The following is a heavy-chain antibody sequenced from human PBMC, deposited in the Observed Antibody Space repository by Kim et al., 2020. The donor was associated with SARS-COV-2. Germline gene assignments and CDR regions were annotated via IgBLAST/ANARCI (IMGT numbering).Heavy chain of an antibody. CDR2: IYYSGST. CDR3: ARLGVLSYYFDY. D-gene: IGHD3-10*01. V-gene: IGHV4-39*01. CDR1: GGSISSSSYY. Sequence: SETLSLTCTVSGGSISSSSYYWGWIRQPPGKGLEWIGSIYYSGSTYYNPSLKSRVTISVDTSKNQFSLKLSSVTAADTAVYYCARLGVLSYYFDYWGQGT. J-gene: IGHJ4*02.